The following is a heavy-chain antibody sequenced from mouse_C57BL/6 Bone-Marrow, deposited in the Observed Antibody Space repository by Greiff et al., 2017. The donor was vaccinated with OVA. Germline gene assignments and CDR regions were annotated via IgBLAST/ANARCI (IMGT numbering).Heavy chain of an antibody. D-gene: IGHD2-5*01. CDR3: ARYDYSNPLYYAMDY. V-gene: IGHV1-26*01. Sequence: VVKPGASVKISCKASGYTFTDYYMNWVKQSHGKSLEWIGDINPNNGGTSYNQKFKGKATLTVDKSSSTAYMELRSLTSEDSAVYYCARYDYSNPLYYAMDYWGQGTSVTVSS. J-gene: IGHJ4*01. CDR1: GYTFTDYY. CDR2: INPNNGGT.